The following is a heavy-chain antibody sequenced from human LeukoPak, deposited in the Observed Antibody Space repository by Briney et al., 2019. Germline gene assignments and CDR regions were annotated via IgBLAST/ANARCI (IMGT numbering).Heavy chain of an antibody. CDR1: GYTFTSYA. V-gene: IGHV7-4-1*02. CDR2: INTNTGNP. J-gene: IGHJ4*02. D-gene: IGHD2-15*01. Sequence: ASVKASCKASGYTFTSYAMNWVRQAPGQGLEWMGWINTNTGNPTYAQGFTGRFVFSLDTSVSTAYLQISSLKAEDTAVYYCAREGYCSGGSCYFWYFDYWGQGTLVTVSS. CDR3: AREGYCSGGSCYFWYFDY.